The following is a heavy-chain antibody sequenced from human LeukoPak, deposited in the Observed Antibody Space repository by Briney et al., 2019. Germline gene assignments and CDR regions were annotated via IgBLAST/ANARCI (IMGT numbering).Heavy chain of an antibody. CDR2: IYYSGST. Sequence: PSETLSLTCTVSGGSISSGGYSWSWIRQHPGKGLEWIGYIYYSGSTYYNPSLKSRVTISVDTSKNQFSLKLSSVTAADTAVYYCARSRGCSGGSCYSDKVATFDYWGQGTLVTVSS. V-gene: IGHV4-31*03. CDR1: GGSISSGGYS. D-gene: IGHD2-15*01. J-gene: IGHJ4*02. CDR3: ARSRGCSGGSCYSDKVATFDY.